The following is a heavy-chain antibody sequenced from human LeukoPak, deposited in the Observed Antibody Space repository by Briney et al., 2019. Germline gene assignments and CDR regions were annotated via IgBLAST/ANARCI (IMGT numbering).Heavy chain of an antibody. J-gene: IGHJ4*02. CDR1: GDSISGSKYY. D-gene: IGHD3-3*01. V-gene: IGHV4-39*01. CDR2: IYQSGST. CDR3: ASQWSGLASVALDY. Sequence: PSETLSLTCTVSGDSISGSKYYWGWVRQPPGKGLEWIGNIYQSGSTYYNPSLKSRITVSVDTSRNQFSLKLSSVTAADTAVYYCASQWSGLASVALDYWGQGTLLTVSS.